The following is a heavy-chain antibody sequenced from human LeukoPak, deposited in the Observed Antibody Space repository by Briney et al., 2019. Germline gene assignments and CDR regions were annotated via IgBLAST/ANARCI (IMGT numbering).Heavy chain of an antibody. D-gene: IGHD6-19*01. J-gene: IGHJ4*02. CDR1: GYTFIDYY. V-gene: IGHV1-2*02. Sequence: ASVTVSCKASGYTFIDYYMHWVRQAPGQGIEWMGWIDPKSGGTSYAQKFQDRVAMIRDTSISTAYMELTRLRSDDTAVYYCARAYSSGWYGSTDYWGQGTLVTVSS. CDR3: ARAYSSGWYGSTDY. CDR2: IDPKSGGT.